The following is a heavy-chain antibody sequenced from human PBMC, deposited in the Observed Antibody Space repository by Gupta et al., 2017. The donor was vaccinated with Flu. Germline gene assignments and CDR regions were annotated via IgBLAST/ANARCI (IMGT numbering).Heavy chain of an antibody. J-gene: IGHJ4*02. D-gene: IGHD3-16*01. V-gene: IGHV3-7*04. CDR3: SRELGD. CDR2: IKEDGSEK. Sequence: EVHLVESGGALVQPGGSLRLSCGASGFNFRSNWMDWVRQAPGKGLEWGANIKEDGSEKYFVDSVKGRFTIFRDNAKNLVYLHMSNLRIEDTAVYYCSRELGDWGQGILGTVAS. CDR1: GFNFRSNW.